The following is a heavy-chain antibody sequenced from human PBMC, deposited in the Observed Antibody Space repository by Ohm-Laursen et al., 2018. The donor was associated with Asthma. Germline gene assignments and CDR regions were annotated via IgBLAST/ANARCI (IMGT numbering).Heavy chain of an antibody. D-gene: IGHD6-6*01. V-gene: IGHV3-33*01. CDR1: GFTFSSYK. Sequence: SLRLSCTASGFTFSSYKMHWVRQAPGKGLEWVAIIWHDGSEKVYADSVKGRFTLSRDNSKNTVFLQMNSLTAEDTAMYYCARDEDSSAWPMDYWGQGTLVTVSS. CDR2: IWHDGSEK. CDR3: ARDEDSSAWPMDY. J-gene: IGHJ4*02.